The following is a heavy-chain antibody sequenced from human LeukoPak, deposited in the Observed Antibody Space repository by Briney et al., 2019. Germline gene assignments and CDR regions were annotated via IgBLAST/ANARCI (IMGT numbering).Heavy chain of an antibody. CDR3: ARGAAAGRYDYYYMDV. D-gene: IGHD6-13*01. J-gene: IGHJ6*03. CDR1: GFIFSSYD. V-gene: IGHV3-48*04. CDR2: ISSSSRTI. Sequence: GGSLRLSCAASGFIFSSYDMNWVRQAPGKGLEWVSYISSSSRTIYYADSVKGRFTISRDNAKNSLYLQMNSLRGEDTAVYCCARGAAAGRYDYYYMDVWGKGTTVTVSS.